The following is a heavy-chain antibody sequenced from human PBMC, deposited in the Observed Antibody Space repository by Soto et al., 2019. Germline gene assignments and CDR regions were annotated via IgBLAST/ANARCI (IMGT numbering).Heavy chain of an antibody. CDR2: IYHSGST. CDR1: GGSISSGGYS. V-gene: IGHV4-31*11. Sequence: PSETLSLTCAVSGGSISSGGYSWSWIRQPPGKGLEWIGYIYHSGSTYYNPSLKSRVTISVDTSKNQFSLKLSSVTAADTAVYYCARADSTSAFDIWGQGTMVTVSS. CDR3: ARADSTSAFDI. D-gene: IGHD2-21*02. J-gene: IGHJ3*02.